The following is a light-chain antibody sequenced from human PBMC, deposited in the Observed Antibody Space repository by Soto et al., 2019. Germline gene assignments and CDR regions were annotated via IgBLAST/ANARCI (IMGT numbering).Light chain of an antibody. Sequence: EVVLTQSPATLSLSPGERATLSCRASQSVANYIAWYQKRPGQSPRLLIYDSSNRATGIPARFTGSGSGTDFTLTISSLEPEDFAVYYCQQYGNSRWTFGQGTKVEIK. CDR1: QSVANY. CDR3: QQYGNSRWT. J-gene: IGKJ1*01. CDR2: DSS. V-gene: IGKV3-11*01.